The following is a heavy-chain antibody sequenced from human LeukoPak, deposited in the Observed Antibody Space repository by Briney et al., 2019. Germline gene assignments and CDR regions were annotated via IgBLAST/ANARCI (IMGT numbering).Heavy chain of an antibody. D-gene: IGHD3-22*01. J-gene: IGHJ4*02. CDR3: AKGGYYYDSTPEAHFDY. Sequence: PGRSLRLSCAASGFTFDDYAMHWVRQAPGKGLEWVSGISWNSGSIGYADSVKGRFTISRDNAKNSLYLQMNSLRAEDTALYYCAKGGYYYDSTPEAHFDYWGQGTLVTVSS. CDR1: GFTFDDYA. V-gene: IGHV3-9*01. CDR2: ISWNSGSI.